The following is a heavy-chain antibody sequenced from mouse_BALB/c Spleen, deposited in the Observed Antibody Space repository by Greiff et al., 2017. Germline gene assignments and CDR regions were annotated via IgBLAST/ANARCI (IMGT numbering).Heavy chain of an antibody. CDR1: GYNFTSYW. CDR2: IYPGSGST. V-gene: IGHV1-55*01. J-gene: IGHJ3*01. Sequence: VQLQQPGAELVKPGTSVKLSCKASGYNFTSYWINWVKLRPGQGLEWIGDIYPGSGSTNYNEKFKSKATLTVDTSSSTAYMKLSSLASEDSALYYCARLGGFAYWGQGTLVTVSA. CDR3: ARLGGFAY.